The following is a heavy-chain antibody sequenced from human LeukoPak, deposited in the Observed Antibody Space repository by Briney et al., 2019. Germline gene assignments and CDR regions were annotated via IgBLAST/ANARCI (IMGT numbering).Heavy chain of an antibody. Sequence: GGSLRLSCGASGFTFSSYGMHWVRQAPVKGLEWVAFIRYDGSNKYFADSVKGRFTISRDNSKNTLYLQMNSLRAEDTAVYYCAKKALTYYYDSSGYGAFDIWGQGTMVTVSS. CDR1: GFTFSSYG. CDR3: AKKALTYYYDSSGYGAFDI. J-gene: IGHJ3*02. CDR2: IRYDGSNK. D-gene: IGHD3-22*01. V-gene: IGHV3-30*02.